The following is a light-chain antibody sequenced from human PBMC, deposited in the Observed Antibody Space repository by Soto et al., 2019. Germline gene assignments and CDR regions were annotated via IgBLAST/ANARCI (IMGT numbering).Light chain of an antibody. J-gene: IGKJ1*01. CDR2: DAS. V-gene: IGKV1-5*01. CDR3: QQYNSYLWT. CDR1: QSISGW. Sequence: DIQMTHSPSTLSASVGDRVTITCRASQSISGWLAWYQQKPGKAPKLLIYDASSLESGVPSRFSGSGSGTEFTLTISSLQPDDFATYYCQQYNSYLWTFGQGTKVDIK.